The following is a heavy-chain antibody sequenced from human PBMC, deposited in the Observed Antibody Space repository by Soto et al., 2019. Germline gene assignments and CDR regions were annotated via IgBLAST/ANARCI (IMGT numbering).Heavy chain of an antibody. CDR3: ARTNIAARPGGMDV. D-gene: IGHD6-6*01. V-gene: IGHV4-59*01. CDR1: GGSISDYY. J-gene: IGHJ6*02. Sequence: KPSETLSLTCTVSGGSISDYYWSWIRQPPGKGLEWIGYIYYRGNTNYDPSLKSRVTISLDTSKNQFSLKLSSVTAADTAVYYCARTNIAARPGGMDVWGQGTTVTVSS. CDR2: IYYRGNT.